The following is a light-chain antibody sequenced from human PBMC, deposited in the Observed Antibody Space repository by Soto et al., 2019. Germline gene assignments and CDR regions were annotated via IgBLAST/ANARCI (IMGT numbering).Light chain of an antibody. Sequence: DIQMTQSPSTLSASVGDRVTITCRASQSISSWLAWYQQKPGKAPNLLIYKASSLESGVQSRFSGSRSGTEFTLTISSLQPDDSATYYCQQYNTAWTFGQGTKVEIK. CDR3: QQYNTAWT. J-gene: IGKJ1*01. CDR1: QSISSW. CDR2: KAS. V-gene: IGKV1-5*03.